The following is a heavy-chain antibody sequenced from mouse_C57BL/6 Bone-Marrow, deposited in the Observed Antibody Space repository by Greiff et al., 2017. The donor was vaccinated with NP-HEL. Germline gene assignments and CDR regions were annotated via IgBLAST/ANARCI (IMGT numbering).Heavy chain of an antibody. D-gene: IGHD1-1*01. CDR2: IFPGSGST. CDR1: GYTFTDYY. V-gene: IGHV1-75*01. J-gene: IGHJ4*01. CDR3: ALTVRYYGSSYAMNY. Sequence: QVQLQQSGPELVKPGASVKISCKASGYTFTDYYINWVKQRPGQGLEWIGWIFPGSGSTYYNEKFKGKATLTVDKSSSTAYMLLSSLTSEDSAVYFCALTVRYYGSSYAMNYWGQGTSVTVSS.